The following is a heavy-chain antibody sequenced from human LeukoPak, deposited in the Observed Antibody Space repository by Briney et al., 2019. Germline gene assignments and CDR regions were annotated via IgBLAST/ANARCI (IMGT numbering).Heavy chain of an antibody. V-gene: IGHV3-53*01. D-gene: IGHD5-24*01. Sequence: PGGSLRLSCAASGFTVSSNYMSWVRQAPGKGLEWVSVIYSGGSTYYADSVKGRFTISRDNSKNTLYLQMNSLRAEDTAVYYCASLGMATRPGHYFDYWGQGTLVTVSS. CDR1: GFTVSSNY. CDR2: IYSGGST. CDR3: ASLGMATRPGHYFDY. J-gene: IGHJ4*02.